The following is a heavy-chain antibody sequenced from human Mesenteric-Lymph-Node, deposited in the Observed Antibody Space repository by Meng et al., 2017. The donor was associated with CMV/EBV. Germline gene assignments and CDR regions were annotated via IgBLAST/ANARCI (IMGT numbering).Heavy chain of an antibody. CDR2: IYPGDSAT. CDR3: SLTPYPSRFDS. V-gene: IGHV5-51*01. CDR1: GYSFTSYW. D-gene: IGHD2-15*01. J-gene: IGHJ4*02. Sequence: ISCKGAGYSFTSYWIGWVRQVPGKGIEWMGIIYPGDSATRYGPSFQGPITFSSAKSISPPYLQWSLLHASATAPSYCSLTPYPSRFDSLGQGPLVTVSS.